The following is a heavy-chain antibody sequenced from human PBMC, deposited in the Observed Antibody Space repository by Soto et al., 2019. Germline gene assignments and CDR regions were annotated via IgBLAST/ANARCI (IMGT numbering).Heavy chain of an antibody. J-gene: IGHJ4*02. D-gene: IGHD2-8*02. CDR1: GFTVSTYG. CDR2: ISRDGGTK. V-gene: IGHV3-30*03. CDR3: TGEVESGY. Sequence: QVQLVESGGGVVQPGRSLRLSCAASGFTVSTYGMHWVRQAPGKGLEWVAVISRDGGTKYYADSVKGRFTISRDNSRNTLFLEMNSMRGDDMAVYYCTGEVESGYWGQGTLVNVSS.